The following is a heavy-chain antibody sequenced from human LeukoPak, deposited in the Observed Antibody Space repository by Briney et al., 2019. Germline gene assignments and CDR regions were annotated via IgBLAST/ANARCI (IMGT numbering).Heavy chain of an antibody. CDR2: IYYSGST. CDR1: GGSISSYY. D-gene: IGHD6-6*01. Sequence: SETLSLTCTVSGGSISSYYWSWIRQPPGKGLEWIGYIYYSGSTNYNPSLESRVTIPVDTSKNQFSLKLSSVTAADTAVYFCARWYSSSSRAFDIWGQGTMVTVSS. V-gene: IGHV4-59*01. CDR3: ARWYSSSSRAFDI. J-gene: IGHJ3*02.